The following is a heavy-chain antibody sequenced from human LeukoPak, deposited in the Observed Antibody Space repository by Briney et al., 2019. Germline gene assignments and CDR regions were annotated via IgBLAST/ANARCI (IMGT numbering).Heavy chain of an antibody. Sequence: GGSLRLSCAASGFTFSSYGMHWVRQAPGKGLEWVAVISYDGSNKYYADSVKGRFTISRDNSKNTLYLQMNSLRAEDTAVYYCAKGDLWFGELLYRPDAFDIWGQGTMVTVSS. J-gene: IGHJ3*02. D-gene: IGHD3-10*01. CDR1: GFTFSSYG. CDR3: AKGDLWFGELLYRPDAFDI. V-gene: IGHV3-30*18. CDR2: ISYDGSNK.